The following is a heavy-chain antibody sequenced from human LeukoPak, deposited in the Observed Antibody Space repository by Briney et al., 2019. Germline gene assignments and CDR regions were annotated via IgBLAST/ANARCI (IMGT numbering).Heavy chain of an antibody. J-gene: IGHJ3*02. V-gene: IGHV3-33*08. Sequence: SGGSLRLSCAASGFTFSSYGMHWVRQAPGKGLEWVAVIWYGGSNKYYADSVKGRFTISRDDSKNTLYLQMNSLRAEDTAVYYCARERRGGDTFDIWGQGTMVTVSS. CDR2: IWYGGSNK. CDR1: GFTFSSYG. D-gene: IGHD3-10*01. CDR3: ARERRGGDTFDI.